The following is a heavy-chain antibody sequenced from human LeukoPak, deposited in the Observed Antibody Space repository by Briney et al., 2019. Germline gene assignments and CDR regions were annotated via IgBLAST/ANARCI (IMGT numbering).Heavy chain of an antibody. CDR3: AGYYDSSGYSMSGYYYYYMDV. V-gene: IGHV3-23*01. CDR2: IIGSGGST. J-gene: IGHJ6*03. Sequence: GGSLRLSCAASGFTFSSYAMSWVRQAPGKGLEWVSAIIGSGGSTYYTDSVKGRFTISRDNSKNTLYLQMNSLRAEDTAVYYCAGYYDSSGYSMSGYYYYYMDVWGKGTTVTVS. D-gene: IGHD3-22*01. CDR1: GFTFSSYA.